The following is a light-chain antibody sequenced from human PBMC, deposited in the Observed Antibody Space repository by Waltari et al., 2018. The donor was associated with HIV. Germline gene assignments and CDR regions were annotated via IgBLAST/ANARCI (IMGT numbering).Light chain of an antibody. CDR2: WAS. J-gene: IGKJ1*01. V-gene: IGKV4-1*01. CDR1: QSVFYNTYNRNY. CDR3: QQYFYVPQT. Sequence: DIVINQTPDYLFVSLGKRTTINSRTRQSVFYNTYNRNYLAWYQHKPGQPPKLLVDWASTRAAGVPDRFTGSGSGTHFTLSISSLQAEDVAVYYCQQYFYVPQTFGQGTKVEIK.